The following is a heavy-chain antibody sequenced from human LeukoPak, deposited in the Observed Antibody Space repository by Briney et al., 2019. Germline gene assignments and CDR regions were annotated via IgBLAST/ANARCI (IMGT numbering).Heavy chain of an antibody. J-gene: IGHJ4*02. CDR1: GGSFSGYY. CDR2: INHSGST. CDR3: ARGETYYYDGSQSWVLDY. V-gene: IGHV4-34*01. Sequence: SETLSLTCAVYGGSFSGYYWNWIRQPPGKGLEWIGEINHSGSTNYNPSLKSRVTISVDTSKNQFSLKLSSVTAADTAVYYCARGETYYYDGSQSWVLDYWGQGTLVTVSS. D-gene: IGHD3-22*01.